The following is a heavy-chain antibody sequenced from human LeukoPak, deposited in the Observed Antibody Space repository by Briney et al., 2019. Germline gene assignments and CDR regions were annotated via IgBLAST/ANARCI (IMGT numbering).Heavy chain of an antibody. CDR3: ARGATSTNWFDP. J-gene: IGHJ5*02. Sequence: PSETLSLTCAVDGGSFSGYYWSWIRQPPGKGLEWIGEINHSGSTNYNPSLKSRVTISVDTSKNQFSLKLNSMTAADTAVYYCARGATSTNWFDPWGQGALVTVSS. CDR1: GGSFSGYY. V-gene: IGHV4-34*01. CDR2: INHSGST.